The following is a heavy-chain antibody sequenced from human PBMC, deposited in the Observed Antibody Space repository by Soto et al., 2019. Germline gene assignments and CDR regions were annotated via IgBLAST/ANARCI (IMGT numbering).Heavy chain of an antibody. CDR3: AKAWLRAFYYFDS. CDR2: ISGSGGST. J-gene: IGHJ4*02. V-gene: IGHV3-23*04. CDR1: GFTVSSSF. D-gene: IGHD5-12*01. Sequence: EVQLVETGGALIQPGGSLRLSCAASGFTVSSSFISWVRQAPGKGLEWVSVISGSGGSTYYADSVKGRFTISRDNSKNTLYLQMNSLRAEDTAVYYCAKAWLRAFYYFDSWGQGTLVTVSS.